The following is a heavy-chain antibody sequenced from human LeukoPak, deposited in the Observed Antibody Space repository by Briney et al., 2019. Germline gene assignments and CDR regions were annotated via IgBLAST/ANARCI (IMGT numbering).Heavy chain of an antibody. CDR2: ISARGIST. V-gene: IGHV3-23*01. CDR1: GFTFSSSA. CDR3: AKSFDFSNGHSPILTPFDS. Sequence: GGSLRLSCAASGFTFSSSAISWVRQAPGKGLEWVSSISARGISTYYADSVNGRFTISRDNSKNTVYLQMNSLRGDDIGVYYCAKSFDFSNGHSPILTPFDSWGQGTLVSVSS. D-gene: IGHD3-3*01. J-gene: IGHJ4*02.